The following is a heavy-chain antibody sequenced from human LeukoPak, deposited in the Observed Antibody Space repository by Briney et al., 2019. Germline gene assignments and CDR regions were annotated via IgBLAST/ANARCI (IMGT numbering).Heavy chain of an antibody. D-gene: IGHD6-6*01. J-gene: IGHJ4*02. CDR2: IYYSGNT. CDR1: GVSISSSNSY. Sequence: SETLSLTCTVSGVSISSSNSYWGWIRQPPGKGLEWIGSIYYSGNTYYNASLKSQVSISIDTSKNQFSLRLTSVTAADTAVYYCARVLIAALFDYWGQGTLVTVSS. V-gene: IGHV4-39*01. CDR3: ARVLIAALFDY.